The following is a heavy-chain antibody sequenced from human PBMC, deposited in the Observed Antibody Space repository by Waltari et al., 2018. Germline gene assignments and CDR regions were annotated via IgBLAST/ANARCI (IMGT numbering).Heavy chain of an antibody. J-gene: IGHJ4*02. Sequence: QVNLVESGGGVVQPGGSLRLSCATSGFTFSNFGMHWVRQAPGKGLEWVALIWFDGSDKFYADSVRGRFTISRDNSARTLYLDMDSLRSDDTAVYYCARGPSTGAFDYWGQGTLVTVSS. CDR3: ARGPSTGAFDY. V-gene: IGHV3-33*08. CDR1: GFTFSNFG. CDR2: IWFDGSDK.